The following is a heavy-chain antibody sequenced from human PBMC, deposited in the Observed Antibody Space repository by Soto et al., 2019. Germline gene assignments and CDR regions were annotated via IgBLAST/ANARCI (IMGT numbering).Heavy chain of an antibody. CDR1: GSSISSSSYY. Sequence: TSETLSLTCTVSGSSISSSSYYWGWIRQPPGKGLEWIGSIYYSGSTYYNPSLKSRFTISVDTSKTQLSLKLSSLTAADAAVYYCMLGSGWKDFDYWGQGTLVTVSS. V-gene: IGHV4-39*01. D-gene: IGHD3-22*01. CDR3: MLGSGWKDFDY. J-gene: IGHJ4*02. CDR2: IYYSGST.